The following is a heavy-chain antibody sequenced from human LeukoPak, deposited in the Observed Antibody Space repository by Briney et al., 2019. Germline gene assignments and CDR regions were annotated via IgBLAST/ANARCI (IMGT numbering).Heavy chain of an antibody. CDR3: ARDRAPNFHDYGDYYYYYGMDV. V-gene: IGHV4-30-4*01. CDR1: GGSISSGDYY. Sequence: SQTLSLTCTVSGGSISSGDYYWSWIRQPPGKGLEWIGYIYYSGSTYYNPSLKSRVTISVDTSKNQFSPKLSSVTAADTAVYYCARDRAPNFHDYGDYYYYYGMDVWGQGTTVTVSS. CDR2: IYYSGST. J-gene: IGHJ6*02. D-gene: IGHD4-17*01.